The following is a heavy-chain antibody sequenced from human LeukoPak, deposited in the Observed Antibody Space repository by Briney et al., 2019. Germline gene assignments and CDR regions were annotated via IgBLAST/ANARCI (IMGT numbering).Heavy chain of an antibody. D-gene: IGHD1-26*01. Sequence: GGSLRLSCAASGFTFSSYSMNWVRQAPGKGLEWVSSISSSSSYIYCADSVKGRFTISRDNAKNSLYLQMNSLRAEDTAVYYCARKDSGSYYYWGQGTLVTVSS. J-gene: IGHJ4*02. CDR2: ISSSSSYI. V-gene: IGHV3-21*01. CDR1: GFTFSSYS. CDR3: ARKDSGSYYY.